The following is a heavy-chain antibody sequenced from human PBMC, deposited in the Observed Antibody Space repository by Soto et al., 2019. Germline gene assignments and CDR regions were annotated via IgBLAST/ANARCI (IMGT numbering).Heavy chain of an antibody. CDR1: GYSFPSYW. Sequence: PGESLKISCKGSGYSFPSYWIGWVRQMPGKGLEWMGIIYPGDSDTRYSPSFQGQVTISADKSISTAYLQWSSLKASDTAMYYFARLGGSGSYYYYYSGMDVWGQGTTVTVSS. J-gene: IGHJ6*02. CDR3: ARLGGSGSYYYYYSGMDV. V-gene: IGHV5-51*01. D-gene: IGHD3-10*01. CDR2: IYPGDSDT.